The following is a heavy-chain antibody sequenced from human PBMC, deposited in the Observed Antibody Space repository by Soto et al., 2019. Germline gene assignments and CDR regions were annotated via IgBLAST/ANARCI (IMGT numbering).Heavy chain of an antibody. CDR2: IGYDGSNK. V-gene: IGHV3-33*01. J-gene: IGHJ4*02. CDR3: ARGRLGRFDS. Sequence: QVQLVESGGGVVQPGRSLRLSCAASGFTFSSYGMHWVRQAPGKGLEWVAVIGYDGSNKYYADSVKGRFTISRDNSKNTLYLQMNSLRAEDTAVYYWARGRLGRFDSWGQGTLVTVSS. CDR1: GFTFSSYG. D-gene: IGHD4-17*01.